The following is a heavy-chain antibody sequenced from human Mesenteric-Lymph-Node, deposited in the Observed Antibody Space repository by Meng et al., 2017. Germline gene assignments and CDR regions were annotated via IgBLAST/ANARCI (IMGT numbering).Heavy chain of an antibody. Sequence: GGSLRLSCTASGLTFSSYWMNWVRQAPGKGLEWVAIIKQDGSEKLYVDSVKGRFTISRDNAKNSLYLQINSLRAEDTAVYYCARSTVTTTILSYYYGMDVWGQGTTVT. D-gene: IGHD4-17*01. V-gene: IGHV3-7*01. CDR2: IKQDGSEK. J-gene: IGHJ6*01. CDR1: GLTFSSYW. CDR3: ARSTVTTTILSYYYGMDV.